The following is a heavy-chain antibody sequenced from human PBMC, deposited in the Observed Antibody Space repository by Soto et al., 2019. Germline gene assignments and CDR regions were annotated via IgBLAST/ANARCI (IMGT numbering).Heavy chain of an antibody. J-gene: IGHJ4*02. Sequence: EVQLVESGGGLVQPGGSLRLSCAASGFTFSYYAMHWVRQAPGKGLEYVSAISSNGGSTYYVNSVKGRFTISRDNSKNTLYLQMGSLRAEDMAVYYCAREGYCSSTSCYSFDYWGQGTLVTVSS. CDR2: ISSNGGST. D-gene: IGHD2-2*01. V-gene: IGHV3-64*01. CDR3: AREGYCSSTSCYSFDY. CDR1: GFTFSYYA.